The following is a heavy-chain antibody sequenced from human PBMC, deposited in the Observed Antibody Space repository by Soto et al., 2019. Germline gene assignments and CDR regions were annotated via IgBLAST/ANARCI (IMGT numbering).Heavy chain of an antibody. J-gene: IGHJ4*02. Sequence: ETLSLTCVDSGYSISSGYYWGWIRQPPGKGLEWIGSIYHSGSTYYNPSLKSRVTISVDTSKNRFSLKLRSVTTADTAVYYCARVMGYFDYWGQGTLVTVSS. CDR2: IYHSGST. V-gene: IGHV4-38-2*01. D-gene: IGHD3-16*01. CDR1: GYSISSGYY. CDR3: ARVMGYFDY.